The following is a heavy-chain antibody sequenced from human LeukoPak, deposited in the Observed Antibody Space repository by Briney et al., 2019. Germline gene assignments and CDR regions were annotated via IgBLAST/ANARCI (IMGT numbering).Heavy chain of an antibody. CDR1: GYSFTSYW. V-gene: IGHV5-51*01. CDR3: ARRGYDVWSGYLN. CDR2: TYPGDSDT. Sequence: HGESLKISCKGTGYSFTSYWIGWVGHMPGKGLEWMGITYPGDSDTSYRPSSQGQATISADKSISTAYLQWSSLKSSDTAMNYCARRGYDVWSGYLNWGQRTLVTVSS. J-gene: IGHJ4*02. D-gene: IGHD3-3*01.